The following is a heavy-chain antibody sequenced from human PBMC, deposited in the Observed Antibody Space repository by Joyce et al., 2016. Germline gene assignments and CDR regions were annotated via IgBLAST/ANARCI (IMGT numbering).Heavy chain of an antibody. J-gene: IGHJ6*02. CDR3: ARSTGGSYLFGMDV. D-gene: IGHD1-26*01. CDR2: IYTTGST. Sequence: QVQLQESGPGLVKPSQTLTLTCTVSGASATSGSFYWSWIRKPAGKGLEWIGRIYTTGSTNYKSSLKSRFTMALDTSKNQVSLKLNSVTAADTAVYYCARSTGGSYLFGMDVWGQGTTVTVSS. V-gene: IGHV4-61*02. CDR1: GASATSGSFY.